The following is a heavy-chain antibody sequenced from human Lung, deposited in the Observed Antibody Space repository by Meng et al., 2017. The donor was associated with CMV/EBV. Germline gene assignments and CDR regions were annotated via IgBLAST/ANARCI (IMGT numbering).Heavy chain of an antibody. CDR3: ARDLRPSGGGMDV. V-gene: IGHV3-53*01. CDR2: IYTGGIT. D-gene: IGHD2-8*02. CDR1: GFSVNSNF. Sequence: GEXXKISCAASGFSVNSNFMNWVRQAPGKGLEWVSVIYTGGITYYADSVKGRFTISRDNSKNTVHLQMNNLRPGDTAVYYCARDLRPSGGGMDVWGQGTTVNGYS. J-gene: IGHJ6*02.